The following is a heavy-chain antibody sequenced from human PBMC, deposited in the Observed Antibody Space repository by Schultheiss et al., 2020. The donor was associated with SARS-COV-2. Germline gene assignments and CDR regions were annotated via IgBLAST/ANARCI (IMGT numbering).Heavy chain of an antibody. CDR3: ARRYDYGEGNWFDP. CDR1: GGSISSSSYY. CDR2: IYHSGST. Sequence: SETLSLTCTVSGGSISSSSYYWGWIRQPPGKGLEWIGSIYHSGSTNYNPSLKSRVTISVDTSKNQFSLKLSSVTAADTAVYYCARRYDYGEGNWFDPWGQGTLVTVSS. D-gene: IGHD4-17*01. V-gene: IGHV4-39*07. J-gene: IGHJ5*02.